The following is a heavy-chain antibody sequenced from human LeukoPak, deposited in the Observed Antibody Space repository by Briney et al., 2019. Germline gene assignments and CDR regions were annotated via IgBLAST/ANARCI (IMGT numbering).Heavy chain of an antibody. CDR3: ARLAYGDYGGYFDY. V-gene: IGHV4-59*08. D-gene: IGHD4-17*01. Sequence: PSETLSLTCTVSGGSISSSYWSWIRQSPGKRLEWIGYIYYSESTNYNPSLNSRVALSVDPSKSQFSLRLSSVTAADTAVYYCARLAYGDYGGYFDYWGQGAQVIVSS. J-gene: IGHJ4*02. CDR1: GGSISSSY. CDR2: IYYSEST.